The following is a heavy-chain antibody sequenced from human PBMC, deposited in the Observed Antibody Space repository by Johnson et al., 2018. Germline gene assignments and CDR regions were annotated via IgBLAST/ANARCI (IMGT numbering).Heavy chain of an antibody. CDR2: INSDGSST. J-gene: IGHJ2*01. CDR3: VRLKLHDWYFDL. Sequence: VQLVESGGGSVQXGGSLRLSCAASGFTLSGYWMHWVRQAPGKGLVWVSRINSDGSSTIYADSVKGRFTISRDNAKNTLYLQRDSLRAEDTAVDYCVRLKLHDWYFDLWGRGTLVSVSS. CDR1: GFTLSGYW. V-gene: IGHV3-74*02. D-gene: IGHD1-1*01.